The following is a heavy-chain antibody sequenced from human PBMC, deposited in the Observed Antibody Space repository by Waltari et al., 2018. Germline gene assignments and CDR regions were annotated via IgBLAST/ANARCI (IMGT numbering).Heavy chain of an antibody. Sequence: EVQLVESGGGLVEPGESLRLSCAASGFTFSNAYMTWVRQAPGKGLEWVGRVKSYPDGGTTEYAAPVKGRFIISRDDSKNTLYLQMNSLKTEDTAVYYCTTKLYSWGQGTLVTVSS. D-gene: IGHD2-15*01. V-gene: IGHV3-15*05. CDR1: GFTFSNAY. CDR3: TTKLYS. J-gene: IGHJ5*02. CDR2: VKSYPDGGTT.